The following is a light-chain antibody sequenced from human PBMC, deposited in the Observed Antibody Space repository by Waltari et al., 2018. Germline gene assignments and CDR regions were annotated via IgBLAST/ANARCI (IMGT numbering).Light chain of an antibody. CDR1: KLGDKY. J-gene: IGLJ3*02. V-gene: IGLV3-1*01. CDR2: QDT. CDR3: QAWDIYTSV. Sequence: SYEVTQPHSVSVSPGQTASITCSGHKLGDKYASWYQQKPGQSPVLFIYQDTKRPSGMPERFAGSNSGNTATLTISGTQAMDEADYYCQAWDIYTSVFGVGTKLTVL.